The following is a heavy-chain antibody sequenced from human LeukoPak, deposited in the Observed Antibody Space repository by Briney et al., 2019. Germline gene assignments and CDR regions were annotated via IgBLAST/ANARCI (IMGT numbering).Heavy chain of an antibody. D-gene: IGHD3-22*01. CDR1: GYSFTSYW. Sequence: GESLKISCKGSGYSFTSYWIGWVRQMPGKGLEWMGIIYPGDSDTRYSPSFQGQVTISADKSISTAYLQWSSLKASDTAMYYCARQDYYDSSGLGFDPWGQGTLVTVSS. V-gene: IGHV5-51*01. J-gene: IGHJ5*02. CDR3: ARQDYYDSSGLGFDP. CDR2: IYPGDSDT.